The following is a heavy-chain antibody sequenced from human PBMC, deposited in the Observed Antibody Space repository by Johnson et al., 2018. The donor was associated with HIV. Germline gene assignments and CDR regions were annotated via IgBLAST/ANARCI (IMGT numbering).Heavy chain of an antibody. CDR2: MSSDGSNK. V-gene: IGHV3-30-3*01. CDR3: AREWGFDDSSWPMEMGGAVDI. D-gene: IGHD6-13*01. Sequence: QVQLVESGGGVVQPGRSLRLSCAASGFTFRNYAIHWVRQAPGQGLEWVAVMSSDGSNKYYADSVKGRFTISRDNSKNTLYLQMNSLRAEDTAVYYCAREWGFDDSSWPMEMGGAVDIWGQGTMVTVSS. CDR1: GFTFRNYA. J-gene: IGHJ3*02.